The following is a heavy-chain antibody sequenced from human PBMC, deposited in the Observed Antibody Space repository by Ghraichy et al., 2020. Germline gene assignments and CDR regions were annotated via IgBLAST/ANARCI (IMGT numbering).Heavy chain of an antibody. CDR2: ISGSGGST. Sequence: GGSLRLSCAASGFTFSSYAMSWVRQAPGKGLEWVSAISGSGGSTYYADSVKGRFTISRDNSKNTLYLQMNRLRAEDTAVYYCAKDWMGYSGYDYLWDYWGQGTLVTVSS. V-gene: IGHV3-23*01. CDR3: AKDWMGYSGYDYLWDY. D-gene: IGHD5-12*01. CDR1: GFTFSSYA. J-gene: IGHJ4*02.